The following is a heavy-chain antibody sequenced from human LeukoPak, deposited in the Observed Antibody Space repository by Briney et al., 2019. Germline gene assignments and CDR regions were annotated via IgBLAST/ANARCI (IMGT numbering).Heavy chain of an antibody. CDR2: IYYSGST. J-gene: IGHJ3*02. CDR1: GGSISSSSYY. Sequence: PSETLSLTCTVSGGSISSSSYYWGWIRQPPGKGLEWIGSIYYSGSTYYNPFLKSRVTISVDTSKNQFSLKLSSVTAADTAVYYCAARSYGSGSYYDDAFDIWGQGTMVTVSS. V-gene: IGHV4-39*07. D-gene: IGHD3-10*01. CDR3: AARSYGSGSYYDDAFDI.